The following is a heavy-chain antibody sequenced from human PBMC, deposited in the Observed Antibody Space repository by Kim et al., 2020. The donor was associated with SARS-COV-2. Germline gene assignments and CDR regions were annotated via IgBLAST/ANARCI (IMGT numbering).Heavy chain of an antibody. J-gene: IGHJ3*01. CDR1: GFSFSNAW. CDR2: IISEAAGGTT. V-gene: IGHV3-15*01. CDR3: TTDPGDA. Sequence: GGSLRLSCVASGFSFSNAWMSWVRQAPGKGLEWVGRIISEAAGGTTAYAAPVRGRFTISRDESENTAYLEMDSLKIEDTAVYYCTTDPGDA.